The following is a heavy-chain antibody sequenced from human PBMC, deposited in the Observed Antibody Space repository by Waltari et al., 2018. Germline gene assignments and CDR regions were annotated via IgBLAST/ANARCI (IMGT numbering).Heavy chain of an antibody. CDR1: GFTFSRYW. Sequence: EEQLVESGGGLIQPGESLRVSCAVSGFTFSRYWMNWVRQAPGKGLLWVARVNSGGSETSYADSVKGRFTISRDNARNTVDLQMKSLRAEDTAVYYCARVARKTYSSPVPGRDYYYGMDVWGLGTTVTVSS. D-gene: IGHD3-22*01. CDR2: VNSGGSET. CDR3: ARVARKTYSSPVPGRDYYYGMDV. J-gene: IGHJ6*02. V-gene: IGHV3-74*01.